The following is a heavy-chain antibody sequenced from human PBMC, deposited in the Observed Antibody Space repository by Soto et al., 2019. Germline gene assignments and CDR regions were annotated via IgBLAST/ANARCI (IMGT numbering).Heavy chain of an antibody. CDR1: GGTFSSYA. CDR3: ATGGGSGSYLGLYYFEY. Sequence: GASVKVSCKASGGTFSSYAISWVRQAPGQGLEWMGGIIPIFGTANYAQKFQGRVTITADESTSTAYMELSSLRSEDTAVYYCATGGGSGSYLGLYYFEYWGQGTLVTVSS. J-gene: IGHJ4*02. D-gene: IGHD1-26*01. V-gene: IGHV1-69*13. CDR2: IIPIFGTA.